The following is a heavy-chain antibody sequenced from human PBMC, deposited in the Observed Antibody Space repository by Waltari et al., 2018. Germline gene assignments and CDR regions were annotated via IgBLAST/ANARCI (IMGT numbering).Heavy chain of an antibody. CDR1: GGSISSYY. J-gene: IGHJ4*02. Sequence: QVQLQESGPGLVKPSETLSLTCTVSGGSISSYYWSWIRQPPGKGLEWIGYIYYSGSTNYNPSLKSRVTISVDTSKNQFSLKLSSVTAADTAVYYCARSTRLRPIDYWGQGTLVTVSS. D-gene: IGHD3-16*01. CDR2: IYYSGST. CDR3: ARSTRLRPIDY. V-gene: IGHV4-59*01.